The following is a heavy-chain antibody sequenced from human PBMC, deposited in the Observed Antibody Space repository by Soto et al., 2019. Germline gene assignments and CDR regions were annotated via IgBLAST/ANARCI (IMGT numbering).Heavy chain of an antibody. D-gene: IGHD1-26*01. CDR1: GFTFSSYG. Sequence: QVQLVESGGGVVQPRRSLRLSCAASGFTFSSYGMHWVRQAPGKGLEWVAVISYDGSNKYYADSVKGRFTISRDNSKNTLYLQMNSLRAEDTAVYYCAKDAGIVGATTYFDYWGQGTLVTVSS. CDR3: AKDAGIVGATTYFDY. J-gene: IGHJ4*02. V-gene: IGHV3-30*18. CDR2: ISYDGSNK.